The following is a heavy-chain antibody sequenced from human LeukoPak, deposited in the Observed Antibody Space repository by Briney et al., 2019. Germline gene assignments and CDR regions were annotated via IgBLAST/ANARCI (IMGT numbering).Heavy chain of an antibody. CDR3: ARAGYYYDSSGYYSFDY. V-gene: IGHV4-59*01. Sequence: SETLSLTCTVSGGSISSYYWSWIRQPPGKGLEWIGYIYYSGSTNYNPSLKSRVTISVDTSKNQFSLKLSSVTAADTAVYYCARAGYYYDSSGYYSFDYWGQGTLVTVSS. D-gene: IGHD3-22*01. CDR1: GGSISSYY. J-gene: IGHJ4*02. CDR2: IYYSGST.